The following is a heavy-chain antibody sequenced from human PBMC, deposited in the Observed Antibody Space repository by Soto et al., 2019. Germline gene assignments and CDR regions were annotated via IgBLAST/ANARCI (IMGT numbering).Heavy chain of an antibody. D-gene: IGHD7-27*01. CDR1: GGSIRNHY. CDR2: IYYNGNT. V-gene: IGHV4-59*11. Sequence: QVQLQESGPGLVKPSETLSLTCTVSGGSIRNHYWSCIRQPPGKGLEWIGYIYYNGNTNDNPSLKRRVTMSVDTSKNQISLKLSSVTAADTAVYYCTRANWYSEDWGQGTLVTVSS. J-gene: IGHJ4*02. CDR3: TRANWYSED.